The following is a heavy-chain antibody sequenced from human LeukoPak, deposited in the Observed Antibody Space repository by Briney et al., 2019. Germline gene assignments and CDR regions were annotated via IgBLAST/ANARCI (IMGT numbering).Heavy chain of an antibody. J-gene: IGHJ4*02. CDR3: VRDSPGYGAYDFD. Sequence: GGSLRLSCAASGFTFSSYWMSWVRQAPGKGLEWVANIKEDGSAKCYVDSVKGRFTISRDNAKNSLYPQMNNLSAEDTAVYYCVRDSPGYGAYDFDWGQGTLVTVSS. V-gene: IGHV3-7*01. D-gene: IGHD5-12*01. CDR1: GFTFSSYW. CDR2: IKEDGSAK.